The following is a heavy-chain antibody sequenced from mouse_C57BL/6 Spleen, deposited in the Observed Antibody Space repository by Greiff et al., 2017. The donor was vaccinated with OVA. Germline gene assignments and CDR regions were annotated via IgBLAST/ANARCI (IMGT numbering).Heavy chain of an antibody. CDR2: IYPGDGDT. J-gene: IGHJ2*01. CDR1: GYAFSSSW. CDR3: ARGDDY. V-gene: IGHV1-82*01. Sequence: VKLQESGPELVKPGASVKISCKASGYAFSSSWMNWVKQRPGKGLEWIGRIYPGDGDTNYNGKFKGKATLTADKSSSTAYMQLSSLTSEDSAVYFCARGDDYWGQGTTLTVSS.